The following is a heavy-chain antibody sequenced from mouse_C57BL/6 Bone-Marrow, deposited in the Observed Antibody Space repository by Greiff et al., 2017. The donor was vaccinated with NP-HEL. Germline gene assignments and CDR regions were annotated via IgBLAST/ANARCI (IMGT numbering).Heavy chain of an antibody. Sequence: QVQLKQSGAELARPGASVKLSCKASGYTFTSYGISWVKQRTGQGLEWIGEIYPRSGNTYYNEKFKGKATLTADKSSSTAYMELRSLTSEDSAVDFCARGDDYDLAYWGQGTLVTVSA. CDR1: GYTFTSYG. CDR3: ARGDDYDLAY. V-gene: IGHV1-81*01. J-gene: IGHJ3*01. D-gene: IGHD2-4*01. CDR2: IYPRSGNT.